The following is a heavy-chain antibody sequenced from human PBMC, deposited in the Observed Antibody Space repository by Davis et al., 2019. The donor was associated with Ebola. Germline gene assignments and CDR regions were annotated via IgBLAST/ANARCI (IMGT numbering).Heavy chain of an antibody. CDR2: INHSGST. J-gene: IGHJ6*02. V-gene: IGHV4-34*01. CDR1: GGSFSGYY. CDR3: ARDWRRSGYSGYAPEGVYYTYYGMDV. Sequence: GSLRLSCAVYGGSFSGYYWSWIRQPPGKGLEWIGEINHSGSTNYNPSLKSRVTISVDASKNQFSLKVNSVTAADTAVYYCARDWRRSGYSGYAPEGVYYTYYGMDVWGQGTTVTVSS. D-gene: IGHD5-12*01.